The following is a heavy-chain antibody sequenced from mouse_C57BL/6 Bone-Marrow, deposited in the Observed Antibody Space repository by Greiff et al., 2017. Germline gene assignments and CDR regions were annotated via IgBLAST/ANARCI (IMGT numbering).Heavy chain of an antibody. CDR3: ARVYLGSFDV. V-gene: IGHV5-4*03. J-gene: IGHJ1*03. CDR2: ISDGGSYT. D-gene: IGHD2-3*01. Sequence: EVKLVESGGGLVKPGGSLKLSCAASGFTFSSYAMSWVRQTPEKRLEWVATISDGGSYTYYPDNVKGRFTISRDNAKNNLYLQMSLLKSEDTAMYYGARVYLGSFDVWGTGTTVTVSS. CDR1: GFTFSSYA.